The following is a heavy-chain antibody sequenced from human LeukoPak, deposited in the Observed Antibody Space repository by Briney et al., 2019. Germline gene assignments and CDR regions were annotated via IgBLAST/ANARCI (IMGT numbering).Heavy chain of an antibody. V-gene: IGHV3-7*04. Sequence: GGSLRLSCEASGFTFSSYWMSWVRQAPGKGLEWVANIKQDGSEKKYLDSVKGRFTISRDNAKNSMYLQMNSLRAEDTAVYYCARVIAFRGYMDVWGKGTTVTVSS. D-gene: IGHD6-13*01. CDR1: GFTFSSYW. CDR2: IKQDGSEK. CDR3: ARVIAFRGYMDV. J-gene: IGHJ6*03.